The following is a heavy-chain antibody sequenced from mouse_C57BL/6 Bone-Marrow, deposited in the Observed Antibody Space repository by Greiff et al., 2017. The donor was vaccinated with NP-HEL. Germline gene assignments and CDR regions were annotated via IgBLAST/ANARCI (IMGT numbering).Heavy chain of an antibody. V-gene: IGHV14-4*01. CDR3: TTLLRGGDMDY. CDR1: GFNIKDDY. CDR2: IDPENGDT. Sequence: EVQLQQSGAELVRPGASVKLSCTASGFNIKDDYMHWVKQRPEQGLEWIGWIDPENGDTEYASKFQGKATITADTSSNTAYLQLSSLTSEDTAVYYCTTLLRGGDMDYWGQGTSVTVSS. J-gene: IGHJ4*01. D-gene: IGHD2-4*01.